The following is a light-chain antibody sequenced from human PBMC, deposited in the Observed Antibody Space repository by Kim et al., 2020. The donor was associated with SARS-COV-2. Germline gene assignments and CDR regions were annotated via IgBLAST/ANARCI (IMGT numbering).Light chain of an antibody. J-gene: IGKJ2*01. V-gene: IGKV1-5*01. CDR2: DAS. CDR1: QTIGTW. CDR3: QQYKTYPFT. Sequence: SASVGDRVTITCRASQTIGTWLAWYQQKPEKAPKLLIYDASSLESGVPSRFSGSGSETDFTLTIPSLQPDDFATYYCQQYKTYPFTFGQGTKLEI.